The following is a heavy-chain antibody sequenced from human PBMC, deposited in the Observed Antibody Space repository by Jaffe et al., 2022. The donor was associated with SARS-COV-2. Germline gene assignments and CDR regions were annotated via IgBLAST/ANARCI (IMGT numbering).Heavy chain of an antibody. CDR1: GFTFSNAW. CDR2: IKSKTDGGTT. V-gene: IGHV3-15*01. CDR3: TTDTAMGNYYYYYMDV. Sequence: EVQLVESGGGLVKPGGSLRLSCAASGFTFSNAWMSWVRQAPGKGLEWVGRIKSKTDGGTTDYAAPVKGRFTISRDDSKNTLYLQMNSLKTEDTAVYYCTTDTAMGNYYYYYMDVWGKGTTVTVSS. D-gene: IGHD5-18*01. J-gene: IGHJ6*03.